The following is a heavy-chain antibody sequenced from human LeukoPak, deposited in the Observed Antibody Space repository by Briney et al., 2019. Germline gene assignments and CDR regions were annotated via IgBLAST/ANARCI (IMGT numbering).Heavy chain of an antibody. CDR3: VVYYDSSGYYSPFDY. Sequence: GGSLRLSCAASGFSFSDYYMSWNRQAPGKGLEWISYISSSGSSIYYADSVKGRFTISRDNAKNSLYLQMNSLRAEDTAVYYCVVYYDSSGYYSPFDYWGQGTLVTVSS. V-gene: IGHV3-11*04. D-gene: IGHD3-22*01. CDR1: GFSFSDYY. CDR2: ISSSGSSI. J-gene: IGHJ4*02.